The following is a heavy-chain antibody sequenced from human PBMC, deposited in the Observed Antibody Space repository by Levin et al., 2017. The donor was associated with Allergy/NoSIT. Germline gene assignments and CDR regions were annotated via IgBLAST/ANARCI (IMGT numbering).Heavy chain of an antibody. CDR1: GFTVSSNY. D-gene: IGHD2-15*01. CDR2: IYSGGST. J-gene: IGHJ4*02. Sequence: GGSLRLSCAASGFTVSSNYMSWVRQAPGKGLEWVSVIYSGGSTYYADSVKGRFTISRDNSKNTLYLQMNSLRAEDTAVYYCARSGPYCSGGSCYSYWGQGTLVTVSS. V-gene: IGHV3-53*01. CDR3: ARSGPYCSGGSCYSY.